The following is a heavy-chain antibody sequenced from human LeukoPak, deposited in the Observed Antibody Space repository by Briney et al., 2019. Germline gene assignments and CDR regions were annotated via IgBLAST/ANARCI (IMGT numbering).Heavy chain of an antibody. J-gene: IGHJ3*02. CDR1: GGTFSSYA. D-gene: IGHD5-18*01. CDR3: ARSPVDTAMVTAFDI. V-gene: IGHV1-69*01. CDR2: IIPIFGTA. Sequence: GSSVKVSCKASGGTFSSYAISWVRQAPGQGLEWMGGIIPIFGTANYAQKFQGRVTITADESTSTAYMELSSLRSEDTAVYYCARSPVDTAMVTAFDIWGQGTMVTVSS.